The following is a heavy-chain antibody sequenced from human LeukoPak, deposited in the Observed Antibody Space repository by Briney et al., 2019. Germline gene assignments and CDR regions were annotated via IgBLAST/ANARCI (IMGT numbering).Heavy chain of an antibody. J-gene: IGHJ4*02. CDR2: ISHSGST. V-gene: IGHV4-59*08. CDR1: GGSISSYY. Sequence: SETLSLTCTVSGGSISSYYWSWIRQLPGKGVECIGYISHSGSTNYNPSLKSRVIISVDMSKNQFSLKLTSVTAADTAVYYCARSAAEPPYYFDYWGQGILVTVSS. D-gene: IGHD6-13*01. CDR3: ARSAAEPPYYFDY.